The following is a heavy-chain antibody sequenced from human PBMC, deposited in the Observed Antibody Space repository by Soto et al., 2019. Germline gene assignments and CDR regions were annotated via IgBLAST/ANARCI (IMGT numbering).Heavy chain of an antibody. CDR2: IKPDGSEK. Sequence: PGGSLRLSCAASGFTFSQHWMCWVRQAPGEGLEWVAEIKPDGSEKNYVDSVKGRFTISRDNAKNSLYLQMDSLRAEDTAVYFCVKASDGGWPYYFDSWGQGTVVTVSS. V-gene: IGHV3-7*03. J-gene: IGHJ4*02. CDR3: VKASDGGWPYYFDS. CDR1: GFTFSQHW. D-gene: IGHD6-6*01.